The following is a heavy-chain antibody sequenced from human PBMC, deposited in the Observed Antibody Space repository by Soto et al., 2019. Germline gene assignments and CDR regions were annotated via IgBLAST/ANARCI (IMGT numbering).Heavy chain of an antibody. V-gene: IGHV1-3*01. CDR2: INAGNGNT. CDR1: GYTFTSYA. Sequence: ASVKVSCKASGYTFTSYAMHWVRQAPGQRLEWMGWINAGNGNTKYSQKFQGRVTITRDTSASTAYMELSSLRSEDTAVYYCARSKYYYDSSGYFSSAPDYWGQGALVTVSS. D-gene: IGHD3-22*01. J-gene: IGHJ4*02. CDR3: ARSKYYYDSSGYFSSAPDY.